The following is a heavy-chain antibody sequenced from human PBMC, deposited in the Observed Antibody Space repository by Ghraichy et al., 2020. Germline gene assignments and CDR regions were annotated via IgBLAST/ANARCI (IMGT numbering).Heavy chain of an antibody. CDR1: GFTFSSYA. V-gene: IGHV3-30*04. Sequence: GESLNISCAASGFTFSSYAMHWVRQAPGKGLEWVAVISYDGSNKYYADSVKGRFTISRDNSKNTLYLQMNSLRAEDTAVYYCARDSGDSSGWYVSSFDYWGQGTLVTVSS. CDR3: ARDSGDSSGWYVSSFDY. D-gene: IGHD6-19*01. CDR2: ISYDGSNK. J-gene: IGHJ4*02.